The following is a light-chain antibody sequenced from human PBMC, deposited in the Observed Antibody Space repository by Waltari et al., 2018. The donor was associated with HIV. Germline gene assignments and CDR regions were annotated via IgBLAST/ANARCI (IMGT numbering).Light chain of an antibody. J-gene: IGKJ4*01. CDR3: QQSYSTLLT. Sequence: GDRVTITCRATQSISSYLNWYQHKPGKAPKLLIYAASSLQSGVPSRFSGSGSGTDFTLTISSLQPEDFATYYCQQSYSTLLTFGGGTKVEIE. CDR2: AAS. CDR1: QSISSY. V-gene: IGKV1-39*01.